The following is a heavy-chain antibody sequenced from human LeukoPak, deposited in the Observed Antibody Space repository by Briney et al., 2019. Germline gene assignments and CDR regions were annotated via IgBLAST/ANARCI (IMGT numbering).Heavy chain of an antibody. CDR3: ARDLRYSSSWYAKLDAFDI. CDR1: GFTFDDYG. Sequence: GGSLRLSCAASGFTFDDYGIHWVRQAPGKGLEWVSGISWNSDNIAYADSVKGRFTISRDNAKNSLYLQMNSLRAEDTAVYYCARDLRYSSSWYAKLDAFDIWGQGTMVTVSS. CDR2: ISWNSDNI. J-gene: IGHJ3*02. V-gene: IGHV3-9*01. D-gene: IGHD6-13*01.